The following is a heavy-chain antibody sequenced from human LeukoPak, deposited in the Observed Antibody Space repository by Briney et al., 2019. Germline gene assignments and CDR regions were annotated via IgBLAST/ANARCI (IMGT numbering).Heavy chain of an antibody. V-gene: IGHV3-30-3*02. CDR1: GFTFSNYA. Sequence: QPGRSLRLSCAASGFTFSNYAMHWVRQAPGKGLEWVAVVSYDGSNKYYADSVKGRFTISRDNAKNSLYLQMNSLRAEDTAVYYCAKCARIDWLPIDYWGQGTLVTVSS. CDR3: AKCARIDWLPIDY. CDR2: VSYDGSNK. D-gene: IGHD3-9*01. J-gene: IGHJ4*02.